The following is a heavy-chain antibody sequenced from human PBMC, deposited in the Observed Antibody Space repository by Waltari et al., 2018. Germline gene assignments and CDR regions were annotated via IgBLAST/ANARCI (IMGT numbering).Heavy chain of an antibody. CDR3: AAATKSYGLDV. D-gene: IGHD2-8*01. CDR2: IIPCRGKE. Sequence: QVQLVQSGAEVKKPGSSVKVSCKVSGDTFSSHTISWVRQAPGQGLEWMGRIIPCRGKEAYAQKCQGRVTITADKSTNTAYMELSSLRSEDTAVYYCAAATKSYGLDVWGLGTTVTVSS. J-gene: IGHJ6*02. V-gene: IGHV1-69*02. CDR1: GDTFSSHT.